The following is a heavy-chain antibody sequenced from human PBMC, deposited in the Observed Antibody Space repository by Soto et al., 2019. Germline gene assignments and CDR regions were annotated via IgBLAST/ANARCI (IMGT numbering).Heavy chain of an antibody. J-gene: IGHJ6*03. D-gene: IGHD3-3*01. Sequence: GGSISSSSYYWGWIRQPPGKGLEWIGSIYYSGSTYYNPSLKSRVTISVDTSKNQFSLKLSSVTAADTAVYYCARLGDYYYYYMDVWGKGTTVTVSS. CDR3: ARLGDYYYYYMDV. CDR2: IYYSGST. CDR1: GGSISSSSYY. V-gene: IGHV4-39*01.